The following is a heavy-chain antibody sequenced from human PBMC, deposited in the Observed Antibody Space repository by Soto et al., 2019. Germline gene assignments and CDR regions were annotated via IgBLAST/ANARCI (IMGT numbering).Heavy chain of an antibody. CDR1: GFTFSDYY. J-gene: IGHJ4*02. CDR2: ISSSSSYI. Sequence: QVQLVESGGGLVKPGGSLRLSCAASGFTFSDYYMSWIRQAPGKGLEWVSYISSSSSYINYADSVKGRFTISRDNAKNSLYLQMNSLRAEDTAVYYCASRAVAGTHFDYWGQGTLVTVSS. CDR3: ASRAVAGTHFDY. V-gene: IGHV3-11*06. D-gene: IGHD6-19*01.